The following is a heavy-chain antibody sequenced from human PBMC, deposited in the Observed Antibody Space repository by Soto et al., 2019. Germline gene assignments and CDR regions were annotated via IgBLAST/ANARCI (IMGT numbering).Heavy chain of an antibody. CDR2: IYYSGTT. V-gene: IGHV4-39*01. CDR1: GDSISSKNYY. Sequence: SETLSLTCTVSGDSISSKNYYWGWIRQPPGKGLEWIGSIYYSGTTYYNPSLKSRVTISVDTSTNQFSLKLNSVTAADTALYYCAKHGVVVAGFPHIFDPWGQGTLVTVSS. D-gene: IGHD2-15*01. CDR3: AKHGVVVAGFPHIFDP. J-gene: IGHJ5*02.